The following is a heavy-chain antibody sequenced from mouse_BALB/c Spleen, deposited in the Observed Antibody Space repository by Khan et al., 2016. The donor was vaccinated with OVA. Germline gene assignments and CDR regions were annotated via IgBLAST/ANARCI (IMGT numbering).Heavy chain of an antibody. CDR1: GYTFTSYY. CDR3: ARAGYGSFAY. CDR2: IYPGNVNT. Sequence: QVRLQQSGPELVKPRASVRISCKASGYTFTSYYIHWVKQRPGQGLEWIGWIYPGNVNTEYNERFTGKATLTADKSSNTAYMQLSSLTSEDSAVYVCARAGYGSFAYWGQGTLVTVSA. D-gene: IGHD2-10*02. J-gene: IGHJ3*01. V-gene: IGHV1S56*01.